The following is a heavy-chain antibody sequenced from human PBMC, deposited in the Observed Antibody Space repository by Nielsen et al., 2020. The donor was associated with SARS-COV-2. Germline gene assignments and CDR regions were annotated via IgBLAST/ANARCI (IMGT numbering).Heavy chain of an antibody. J-gene: IGHJ4*02. V-gene: IGHV3-30*03. D-gene: IGHD3-10*01. CDR1: GISFSSYG. CDR3: ARGDPITTLTNLDS. Sequence: GESLKISCEASGISFSSYGVHWVRQAPGKGLEWVAVISSDGSNYYFGDSVKGRVTVSRDNSRNTVFLQMSSLRAEDTAVYYCARGDPITTLTNLDSWGQGTLVTVSS. CDR2: ISSDGSNY.